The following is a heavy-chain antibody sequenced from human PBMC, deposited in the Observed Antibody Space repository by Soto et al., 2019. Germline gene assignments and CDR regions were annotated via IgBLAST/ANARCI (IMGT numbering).Heavy chain of an antibody. J-gene: IGHJ6*02. CDR2: ISYDGSNK. CDR1: GFTFSSYG. V-gene: IGHV3-30*18. D-gene: IGHD5-12*01. Sequence: GGSLRLSCAASGFTFSSYGMHWVRQAPGKGLEWVAVISYDGSNKYYADSVKGRFTISRDNSKNTLYLQMNSLRAEDTAVYYCAKAWEHSVYDPPYYYYGMDVWGQGTTVTVSS. CDR3: AKAWEHSVYDPPYYYYGMDV.